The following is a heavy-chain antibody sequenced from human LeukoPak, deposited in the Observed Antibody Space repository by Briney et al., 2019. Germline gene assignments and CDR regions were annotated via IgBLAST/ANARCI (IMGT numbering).Heavy chain of an antibody. CDR2: IYYSGST. J-gene: IGHJ5*02. D-gene: IGHD3-3*01. CDR3: ARHLDYDFWSGYYS. V-gene: IGHV4-39*01. Sequence: SETLSLTCTVSGGSISSSSYYWGWIRQPPGKGLEWIGNIYYSGSTNYNPSLKSRVTISVDTSKNQFSLKLSSVTAADTAVYYCARHLDYDFWSGYYSWGQGTLVTVSS. CDR1: GGSISSSSYY.